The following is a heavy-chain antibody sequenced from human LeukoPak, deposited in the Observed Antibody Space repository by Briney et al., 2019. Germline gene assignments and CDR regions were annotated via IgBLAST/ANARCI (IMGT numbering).Heavy chain of an antibody. J-gene: IGHJ6*02. CDR2: IIPIFGTA. Sequence: SVKASFTASGGTFSIYAISWVRQAPGQGLEWMGGIIPIFGTANYAQKFQGRVTITADESTSTAHMELSSLRSEDTAVYYCARLLVPYSNYYYYYYGMDVWGQGTTVTVSS. V-gene: IGHV1-69*13. D-gene: IGHD4-11*01. CDR1: GGTFSIYA. CDR3: ARLLVPYSNYYYYYYGMDV.